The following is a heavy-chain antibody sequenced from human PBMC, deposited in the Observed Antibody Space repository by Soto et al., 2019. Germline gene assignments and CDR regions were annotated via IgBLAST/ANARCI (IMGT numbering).Heavy chain of an antibody. J-gene: IGHJ6*03. CDR2: INHSGST. V-gene: IGHV4-34*01. D-gene: IGHD6-6*01. CDR3: ATCIAARPGYYYSMDV. Sequence: SETLSLTCAVYGGSFSGYYWSWIRQPPGKGLEWIGEINHSGSTNYNPSLKSRVTISVDTSKNQFSLKLTSVTAADTAVYSCATCIAARPGYYYSMDVWGKGHTVTVSS. CDR1: GGSFSGYY.